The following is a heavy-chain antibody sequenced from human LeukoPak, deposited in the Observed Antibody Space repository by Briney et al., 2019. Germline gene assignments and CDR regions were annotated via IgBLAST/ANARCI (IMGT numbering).Heavy chain of an antibody. CDR3: ARQGGNSSHYGMDV. CDR1: GYIFTTFW. V-gene: IGHV5-51*01. J-gene: IGHJ6*02. Sequence: GESLKISCRASGYIFTTFWIVWVRQIPGEGLEWMGIIYPGDSDTRYSPSFQGQVTISADKSISTAYLQWSSLKASDNAMYYCARQGGNSSHYGMDVWGQGTTVTVSS. D-gene: IGHD4-23*01. CDR2: IYPGDSDT.